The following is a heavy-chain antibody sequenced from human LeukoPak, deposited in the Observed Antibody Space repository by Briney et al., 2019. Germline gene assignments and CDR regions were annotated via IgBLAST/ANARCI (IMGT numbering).Heavy chain of an antibody. D-gene: IGHD1-26*01. CDR2: INPDSGDT. CDR3: ARESIRIVAAAKVKSLDY. CDR1: GYTFTGHY. Sequence: GASVKASCKCPGYTFTGHYIHRVRQAPGEGLEWMGGINPDSGDTNYAQTFEGRVTMTRDTSISTASLDLSKLRSDDTAVYYCARESIRIVAAAKVKSLDYWGQGTLLTVSS. J-gene: IGHJ4*02. V-gene: IGHV1-2*02.